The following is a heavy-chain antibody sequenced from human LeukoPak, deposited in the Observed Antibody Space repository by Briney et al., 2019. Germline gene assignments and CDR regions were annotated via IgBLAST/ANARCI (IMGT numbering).Heavy chain of an antibody. CDR2: IYTSGST. Sequence: SQTLSLTCTVSGGSISSGSYYWSWIRQPAGKGLEWIGRIYTSGSTNYNPSLKSRVTISVDTSKNQFSLKLSSVTAADTAVYYCARDRGIVVVPAAIYGASYYYYGMDVWGKGTTVTVSS. J-gene: IGHJ6*04. D-gene: IGHD2-2*02. V-gene: IGHV4-61*02. CDR3: ARDRGIVVVPAAIYGASYYYYGMDV. CDR1: GGSISSGSYY.